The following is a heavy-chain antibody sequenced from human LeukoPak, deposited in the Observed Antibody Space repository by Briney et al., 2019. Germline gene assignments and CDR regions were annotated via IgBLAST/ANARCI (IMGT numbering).Heavy chain of an antibody. V-gene: IGHV3-9*01. CDR2: ISWNSCSI. Sequence: PGRSLRLSCAASGFTFDDYAMHWVRQAPGKGLEWVSGISWNSCSIGYADSVKGRFTLSRDNAKNSLYLQMNSLRAEDTALYYCAKNLDGTFDYWGQGTLVTVSS. CDR1: GFTFDDYA. D-gene: IGHD1-14*01. CDR3: AKNLDGTFDY. J-gene: IGHJ4*02.